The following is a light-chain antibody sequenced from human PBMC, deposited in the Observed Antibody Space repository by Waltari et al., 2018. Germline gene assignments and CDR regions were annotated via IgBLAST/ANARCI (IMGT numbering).Light chain of an antibody. Sequence: QSVLTQPPSASGTPGQRVTIPCSGSNSNLGSFTVNWYEHLPGTAPKLLIYSNDQRPSGVPDRFSGSKSGTSASLAITGLHSEDEADYYCASWDDSLNGLIFGAGTKLTVL. CDR2: SND. CDR3: ASWDDSLNGLI. CDR1: NSNLGSFT. J-gene: IGLJ2*01. V-gene: IGLV1-44*01.